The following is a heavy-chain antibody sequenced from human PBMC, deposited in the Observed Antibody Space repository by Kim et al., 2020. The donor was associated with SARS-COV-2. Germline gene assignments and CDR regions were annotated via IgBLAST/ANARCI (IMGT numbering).Heavy chain of an antibody. J-gene: IGHJ4*02. CDR1: GGSINSFTDY. V-gene: IGHV4-39*01. CDR2: FSYNGNT. Sequence: SETLSLTCTVSGGSINSFTDYWGWIRQPPGKGLEWIGSFSYNGNTYYNPSLKSRVTISADASKNQFSLILSSVTAADTATYYCARRKLAGATRTWGPGTLVTVSS. CDR3: ARRKLAGATRT. D-gene: IGHD1-26*01.